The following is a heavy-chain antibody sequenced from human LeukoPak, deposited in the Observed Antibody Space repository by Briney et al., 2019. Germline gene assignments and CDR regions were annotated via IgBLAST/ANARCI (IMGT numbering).Heavy chain of an antibody. CDR1: GYSFTDFF. Sequence: ASVKVSCKASGYSFTDFFIHWVRQAPGQGLEWMGWINPNSGATNYAREFQGRVTMTRDTSITTASMELSRLTSDDTAVYYCAAIVGSTSYYYYGMDVWGQGTTVTVSS. V-gene: IGHV1-2*02. CDR3: AAIVGSTSYYYYGMDV. CDR2: INPNSGAT. J-gene: IGHJ6*02. D-gene: IGHD1-26*01.